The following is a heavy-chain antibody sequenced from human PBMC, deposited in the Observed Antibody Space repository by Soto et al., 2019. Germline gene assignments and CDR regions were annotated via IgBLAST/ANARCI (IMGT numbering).Heavy chain of an antibody. V-gene: IGHV1-2*04. CDR3: ARGDSTDCSNGVCSFFYNHDMDV. Sequence: ASVKVSCKASGYRFTDYPIHWVRQAPGQGLEWLGRINPKSGGTSTAQKFQGWVTMTTDTSISTASMELTRLTSDDTAIYYCARGDSTDCSNGVCSFFYNHDMDVWGQGTTVTVSS. CDR2: INPKSGGT. CDR1: GYRFTDYP. D-gene: IGHD2-8*01. J-gene: IGHJ6*02.